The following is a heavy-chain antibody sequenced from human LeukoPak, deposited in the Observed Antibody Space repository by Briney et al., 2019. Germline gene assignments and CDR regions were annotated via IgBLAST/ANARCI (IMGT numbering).Heavy chain of an antibody. D-gene: IGHD2-8*02. CDR3: ASGTDGQLGH. V-gene: IGHV3-33*01. J-gene: IGHJ5*02. CDR1: GFTFSSYG. Sequence: GGSLRLSCAASGFTFSSYGMHWVRQAPGKGLEWVAVIWYDGSNKYYADSVKGRFTISRDNSKNTLYLQMNSLRAEETAVSYCASGTDGQLGHWGQGTLVTVSS. CDR2: IWYDGSNK.